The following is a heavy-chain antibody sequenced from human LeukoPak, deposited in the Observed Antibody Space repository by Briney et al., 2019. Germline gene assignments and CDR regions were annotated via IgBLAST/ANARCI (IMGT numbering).Heavy chain of an antibody. V-gene: IGHV3-11*05. D-gene: IGHD6-19*01. J-gene: IGHJ4*02. CDR3: ARARGAGPGGHFDN. Sequence: PGGSLRLSCAASGFSFSDNYMSWIRQAPGKGLEWVSYISNSGSYTNYPDSVKGRFTISRDNAKNSLYLQMNSLRDEDTAVYYCARARGAGPGGHFDNWGQGTLVTVSS. CDR1: GFSFSDNY. CDR2: ISNSGSYT.